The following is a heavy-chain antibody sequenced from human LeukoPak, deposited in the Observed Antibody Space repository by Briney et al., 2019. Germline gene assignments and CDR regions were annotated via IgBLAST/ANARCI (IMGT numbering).Heavy chain of an antibody. D-gene: IGHD1-26*01. Sequence: GSLRLSCAASGFPFPSYSMNWVRPAPGKGLEWVSTISGGGGSTYYADSVKGRFTISRDNSKNTLYLQVNSLRAEDTAVYYCAKGGKWDVTPFDYWGQGTLVTVSS. CDR2: ISGGGGST. J-gene: IGHJ4*02. CDR1: GFPFPSYS. V-gene: IGHV3-23*01. CDR3: AKGGKWDVTPFDY.